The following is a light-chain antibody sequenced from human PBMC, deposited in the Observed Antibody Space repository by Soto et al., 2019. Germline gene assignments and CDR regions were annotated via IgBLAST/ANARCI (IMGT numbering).Light chain of an antibody. CDR2: LNSDGSH. V-gene: IGLV4-69*01. CDR3: QTWGSGIRV. CDR1: SGHSNYA. J-gene: IGLJ3*02. Sequence: QSVLTQSPSASASLGASVKLTCTLSSGHSNYAIAWHQQQPEKGPRYLMKLNSDGSHSTGDGTPDRFSGSSSGAERYLTISSLQSEDEADYYCQTWGSGIRVFGGGTKLTVL.